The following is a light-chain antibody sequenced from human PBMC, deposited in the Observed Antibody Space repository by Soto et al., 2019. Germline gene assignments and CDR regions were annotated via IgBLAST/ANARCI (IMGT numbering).Light chain of an antibody. CDR1: QSVSSSF. CDR2: GAS. J-gene: IGKJ1*01. CDR3: QQYGSSPWT. Sequence: EIVLTQSPGTLSLSPGERATLSCRASQSVSSSFLAWYQQKPGQAPRLLIYGASSRPTGIPDRFSGSGSGTDFTLTISRREPEDFAVYYCQQYGSSPWTFGQGTKVEIK. V-gene: IGKV3-20*01.